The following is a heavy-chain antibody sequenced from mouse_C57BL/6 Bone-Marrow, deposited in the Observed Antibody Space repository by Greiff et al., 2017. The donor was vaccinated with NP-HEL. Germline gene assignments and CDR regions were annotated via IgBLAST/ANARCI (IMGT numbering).Heavy chain of an antibody. CDR1: GYTFTSYG. CDR2: IYHRSGNT. CDR3: ARKGGYYPPGFAY. Sequence: VQLQQSGAELARPGASVKLSCKASGYTFTSYGISWVKQRTGQGLEWIGEIYHRSGNTYYNEKFKGKATLTADKSSSTAYMELRSLTSEDSAVYFCARKGGYYPPGFAYWGQGTLVTVSA. D-gene: IGHD2-3*01. J-gene: IGHJ3*01. V-gene: IGHV1-81*01.